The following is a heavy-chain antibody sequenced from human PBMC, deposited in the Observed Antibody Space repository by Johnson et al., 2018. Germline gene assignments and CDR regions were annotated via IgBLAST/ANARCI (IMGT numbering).Heavy chain of an antibody. V-gene: IGHV4-59*01. CDR2: IYYSGST. CDR1: GGSISSYY. D-gene: IGHD1-26*01. J-gene: IGHJ6*03. CDR3: ARGSGSYPYYYDYMDV. Sequence: QVQLQESGPGLVKPSETLSLTCTVSGGSISSYYWSWIRQPPGKGLEWIGYIYYSGSTNYNPSLKSRVTISVDTSKNQFSLKLSSVTAADTAVYYCARGSGSYPYYYDYMDVWGKGTTVTVSS.